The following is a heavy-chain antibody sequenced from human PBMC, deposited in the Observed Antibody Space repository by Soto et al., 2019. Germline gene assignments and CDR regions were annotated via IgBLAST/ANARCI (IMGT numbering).Heavy chain of an antibody. V-gene: IGHV4-4*02. CDR2: IFHDGTA. Sequence: SETLSLTCAVSGVSLTSGNWWTWVRQSPQRGLEYIGEIFHDGTANYYPSFERRVAMSVDTSRNQFSLKLTSVTAADTAVYFCARLVYDTRLNYMYFDLWGPGTLVTVSS. CDR3: ARLVYDTRLNYMYFDL. J-gene: IGHJ4*02. CDR1: GVSLTSGNW. D-gene: IGHD3-10*01.